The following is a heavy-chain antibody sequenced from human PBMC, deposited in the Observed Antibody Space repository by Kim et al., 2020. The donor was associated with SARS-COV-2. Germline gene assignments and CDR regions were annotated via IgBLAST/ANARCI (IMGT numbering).Heavy chain of an antibody. D-gene: IGHD3-10*01. CDR3: AKPYYGSGSPNTAYYYYGMDV. Sequence: GGSLRLSCAASGFTFSSYGMHWVRQAPGKGLEWVAVIWYDGSNKYYADSVKGRFTISRDNSKNTLYLQMNSLRAEDTAVYYCAKPYYGSGSPNTAYYYYGMDVWGQGTTVTVSS. V-gene: IGHV3-33*06. CDR2: IWYDGSNK. J-gene: IGHJ6*02. CDR1: GFTFSSYG.